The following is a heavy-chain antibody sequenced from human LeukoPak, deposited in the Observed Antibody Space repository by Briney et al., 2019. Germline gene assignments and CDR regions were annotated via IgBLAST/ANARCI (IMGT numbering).Heavy chain of an antibody. CDR1: GYTFTGYY. J-gene: IGHJ5*02. CDR3: ARDSGYSSSWYRYNWFDP. D-gene: IGHD6-13*01. CDR2: INPNSGGT. Sequence: ASVKVSCKASGYTFTGYYMHWVRQAHGQGLEWMGWINPNSGGTNYAQKVQGRVTMTRDTSISTAYMELSRLRSDDTAVYYCARDSGYSSSWYRYNWFDPWGQGTLVTVSS. V-gene: IGHV1-2*02.